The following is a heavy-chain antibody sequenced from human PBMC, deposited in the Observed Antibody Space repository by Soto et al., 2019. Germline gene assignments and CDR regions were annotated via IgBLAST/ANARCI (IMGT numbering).Heavy chain of an antibody. Sequence: SETLSLTCTVSGGSISSYYWSWIRQPPGKGLEWIGYIYYSGSTNYNPSLKSRVTISVDTSKNQFSLKLSSVTAADTAVYYCARQPYYDFWSGYYWFDPWGQGTLVTVSS. D-gene: IGHD3-3*01. J-gene: IGHJ5*02. V-gene: IGHV4-59*08. CDR2: IYYSGST. CDR1: GGSISSYY. CDR3: ARQPYYDFWSGYYWFDP.